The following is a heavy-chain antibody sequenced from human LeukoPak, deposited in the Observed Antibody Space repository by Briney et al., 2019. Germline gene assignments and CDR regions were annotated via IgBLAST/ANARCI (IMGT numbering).Heavy chain of an antibody. J-gene: IGHJ4*02. CDR3: ARRGSSSFFPFDY. CDR2: VYYTGST. V-gene: IGHV4-39*01. CDR1: GGSISSSSYY. Sequence: SETLSLTCTVSGGSISSSSYYWGWIRQPPGKGLEWIASVYYTGSTYYNPSLKSRVTISVDTSKNQFSLQLSSVTATDTAVYYCARRGSSSFFPFDYWGQGTLVTVSS. D-gene: IGHD6-13*01.